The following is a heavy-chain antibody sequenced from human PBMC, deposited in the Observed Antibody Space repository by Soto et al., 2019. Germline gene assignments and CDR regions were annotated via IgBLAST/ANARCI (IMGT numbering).Heavy chain of an antibody. D-gene: IGHD4-17*01. CDR2: IYYSGST. J-gene: IGHJ4*02. CDR1: GGSISSYY. CDR3: AASMTTVTTD. Sequence: QVQLQESGPGLVKPSETLSLTCTVSGGSISSYYWGWIRQPPGKGLEWIGYIYYSGSTNYKPSPKSRVTISVDTSKNQFSLKLSSVTAADTAVYYCAASMTTVTTDWGQGTLVTVSS. V-gene: IGHV4-59*01.